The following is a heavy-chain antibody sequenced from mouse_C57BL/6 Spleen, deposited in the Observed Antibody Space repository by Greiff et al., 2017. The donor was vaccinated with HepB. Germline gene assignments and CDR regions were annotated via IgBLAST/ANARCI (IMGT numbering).Heavy chain of an antibody. CDR2: INPSTGGT. CDR3: ARWRSYYGSSYADY. CDR1: GYSFTGYY. Sequence: EVQLQQSGPELVKPGASVKISCKASGYSFTGYYMNWVKQSPEKSLEWIGEINPSTGGTTYNQKFKAKATLTVDKSSSTAYMQLKSLTSEDSAVYYCARWRSYYGSSYADYWGQGTTLTVSS. D-gene: IGHD1-1*01. J-gene: IGHJ2*01. V-gene: IGHV1-42*01.